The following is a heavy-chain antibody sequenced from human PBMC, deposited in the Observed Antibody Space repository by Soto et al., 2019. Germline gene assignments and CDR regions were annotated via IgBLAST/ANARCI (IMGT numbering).Heavy chain of an antibody. D-gene: IGHD2-21*02. CDR3: ARGDRGAFDL. Sequence: PGRSLRLCCAASEVTFRYHGMHWVRQAPGQGLVWVSRIHSDGSSTTYADSVKGRFTISRDNAKNTLYLQMNSLRAEDTAVYYCARGDRGAFDLWGQGTMVTVSS. CDR2: IHSDGSST. CDR1: EVTFRYHG. V-gene: IGHV3-74*01. J-gene: IGHJ3*01.